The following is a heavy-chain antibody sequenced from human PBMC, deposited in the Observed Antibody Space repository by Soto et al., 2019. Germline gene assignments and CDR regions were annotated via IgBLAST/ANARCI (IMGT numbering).Heavy chain of an antibody. CDR2: ISYDGSNK. V-gene: IGHV3-30*18. J-gene: IGHJ3*02. D-gene: IGHD2-2*02. Sequence: GGSLRLSCAASGFTFSSYGMHWVRQAPGKGLEWVAVISYDGSNKYYADSVKGRFTISRDNSKNTLYLQMNSLRAEDTAVYYCAKSYCSSTGCYKPDAFDIWGQGTMVTVSS. CDR1: GFTFSSYG. CDR3: AKSYCSSTGCYKPDAFDI.